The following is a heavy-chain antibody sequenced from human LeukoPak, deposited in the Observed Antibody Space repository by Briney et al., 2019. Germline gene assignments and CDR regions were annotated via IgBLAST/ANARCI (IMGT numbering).Heavy chain of an antibody. CDR2: IWYDGSNK. CDR1: GFTFSSYG. V-gene: IGHV3-30*02. CDR3: AKDNGSPSLVVVLVATAPDY. Sequence: GGSLRLSCAASGFTFSSYGMHWVRQAPGKGLEWVAVIWYDGSNKYYADSVKGRFTISRDNSKNTLYLQMNSLSAEDTAVYYCAKDNGSPSLVVVLVATAPDYWGQGTLVTVSS. D-gene: IGHD2-15*01. J-gene: IGHJ4*02.